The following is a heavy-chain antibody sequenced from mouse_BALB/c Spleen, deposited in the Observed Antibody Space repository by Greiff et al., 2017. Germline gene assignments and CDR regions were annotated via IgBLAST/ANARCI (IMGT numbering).Heavy chain of an antibody. D-gene: IGHD2-1*01. Sequence: QVQLKESGPELVKPGASVKISCKASGYTFTDYYINWVKQKPGQGLEWIGWIYPGSGNTKYNEKFKGKATLTVDTSSSTAYMQLSSLTSEDTAVYFCARGYYGQAMDYWGQGTSVTVSS. J-gene: IGHJ4*01. CDR1: GYTFTDYY. V-gene: IGHV1-84*02. CDR2: IYPGSGNT. CDR3: ARGYYGQAMDY.